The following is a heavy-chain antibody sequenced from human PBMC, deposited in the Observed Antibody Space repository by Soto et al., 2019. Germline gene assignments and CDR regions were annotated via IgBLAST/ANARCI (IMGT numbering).Heavy chain of an antibody. CDR1: GFTLGGYA. V-gene: IGHV3-64*01. CDR2: ISSNGVGT. D-gene: IGHD6-6*01. CDR3: ARRARPDFYYMDV. J-gene: IGHJ6*03. Sequence: EVQLAESGGGLAQPGGSLRLSCAASGFTLGGYAMDWVRQAPGKGLEYVSGISSNGVGTYYANSVQGRFTISRDNSKNTVYLQMGRLRPEDMAVYYCARRARPDFYYMDVWGKGTTVTVS.